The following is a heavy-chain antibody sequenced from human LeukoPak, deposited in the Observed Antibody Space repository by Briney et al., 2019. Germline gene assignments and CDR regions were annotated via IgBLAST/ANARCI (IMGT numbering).Heavy chain of an antibody. CDR1: GFTFSSFD. CDR2: IGTASDT. Sequence: GGSLRLSCAASGFTFSSFDMHWVRQPTGQGLEWVSTIGTASDTYYPGSVEGRFTLSRENAKNSLYLQMNSLTAGDTAVYYCARGSPRGKYYYMDVWGKGTTVTVSS. CDR3: ARGSPRGKYYYMDV. D-gene: IGHD1-1*01. V-gene: IGHV3-13*01. J-gene: IGHJ6*03.